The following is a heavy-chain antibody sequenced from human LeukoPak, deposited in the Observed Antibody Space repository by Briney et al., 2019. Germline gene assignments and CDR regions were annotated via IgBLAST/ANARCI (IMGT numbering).Heavy chain of an antibody. Sequence: PGGSLRLSCAASGFTFSSYWMNWVRQAPGKGLEWLSTIGSAGGSIFYADSVKGRFTISRDNSKSTLFLQMDSLRVEDTALYYCAKRGEVSTYYYFESWGQGALVTVSS. CDR2: IGSAGGSI. CDR3: AKRGEVSTYYYFES. D-gene: IGHD2/OR15-2a*01. J-gene: IGHJ4*02. CDR1: GFTFSSYW. V-gene: IGHV3-23*01.